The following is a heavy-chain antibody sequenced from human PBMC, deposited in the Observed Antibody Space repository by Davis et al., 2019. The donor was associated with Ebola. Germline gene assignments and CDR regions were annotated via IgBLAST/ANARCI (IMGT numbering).Heavy chain of an antibody. D-gene: IGHD3-16*01. Sequence: SVKVSCKASGYSFTDDGISWVRQAPGQGLEWMGGIIPIFGTANYAQKFQGRVTITADESTSTAYMELSSLRSEDTAVYYCARDKTSYVYYYYGMDVWGQGTTVTVSS. CDR3: ARDKTSYVYYYYGMDV. J-gene: IGHJ6*02. CDR2: IIPIFGTA. V-gene: IGHV1-69*13. CDR1: GYSFTDDG.